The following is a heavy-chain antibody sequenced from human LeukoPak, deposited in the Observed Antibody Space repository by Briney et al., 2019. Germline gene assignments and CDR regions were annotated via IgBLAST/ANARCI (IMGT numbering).Heavy chain of an antibody. CDR1: GHTFGDHS. CDR2: INPNSGGT. CDR3: ARVLLRTGIPEGFDP. J-gene: IGHJ5*02. D-gene: IGHD1-14*01. Sequence: ASVKVSCKASGHTFGDHSMHWVRQAPGQGLEWMGWINPNSGGTKYAQRFQGRVTMTRDTSISTAYMELRRLRSGDTAVYYCARVLLRTGIPEGFDPWGQGTLVTVSS. V-gene: IGHV1-2*02.